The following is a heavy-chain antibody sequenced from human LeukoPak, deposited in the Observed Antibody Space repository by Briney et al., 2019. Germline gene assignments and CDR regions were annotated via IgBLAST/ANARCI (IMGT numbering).Heavy chain of an antibody. D-gene: IGHD2-8*02. Sequence: PETLSLTCTVSGYSISSGYYWGWIRQPPGKGLEWIGSIYHTGSTNYNPSLKSRATISVDTSKNQFSLKLSSVTAADTAVYYCARRLGRSNTGIDYWGQGTLVTVSS. CDR1: GYSISSGYY. CDR2: IYHTGST. J-gene: IGHJ4*02. V-gene: IGHV4-38-2*02. CDR3: ARRLGRSNTGIDY.